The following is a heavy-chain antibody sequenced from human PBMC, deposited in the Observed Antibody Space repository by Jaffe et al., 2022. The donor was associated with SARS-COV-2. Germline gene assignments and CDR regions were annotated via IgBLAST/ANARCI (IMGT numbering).Heavy chain of an antibody. D-gene: IGHD3-10*01. CDR3: ARDQFLVRGVRVLGRYMDV. CDR1: GGSISNYY. Sequence: QVQLQESGPGLVKPSETLSLTCTVSGGSISNYYWSWIRQPPGKGLEWIGYIYYSGSTNYNPSLKSRVTISVDTSKNQFSLKLSSVTAADTAVYYCARDQFLVRGVRVLGRYMDVWGKGTTVTVSS. J-gene: IGHJ6*03. V-gene: IGHV4-59*01. CDR2: IYYSGST.